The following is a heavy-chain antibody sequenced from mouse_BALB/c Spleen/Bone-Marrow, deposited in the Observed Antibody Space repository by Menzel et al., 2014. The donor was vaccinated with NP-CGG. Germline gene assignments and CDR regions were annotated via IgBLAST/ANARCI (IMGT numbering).Heavy chain of an antibody. D-gene: IGHD2-3*01. Sequence: VQLQQSGPELVKPGASVKISCKASGYTFTDYNMHWVKQSHGKSLEWIGYIYPYNGGTGYNQKFKSKATLTVDNSSSTAYMELRSLTSEVSAVYYCARGGGYDGYYGLAYWGQGTLVTVSA. J-gene: IGHJ3*01. V-gene: IGHV1S29*02. CDR3: ARGGGYDGYYGLAY. CDR1: GYTFTDYN. CDR2: IYPYNGGT.